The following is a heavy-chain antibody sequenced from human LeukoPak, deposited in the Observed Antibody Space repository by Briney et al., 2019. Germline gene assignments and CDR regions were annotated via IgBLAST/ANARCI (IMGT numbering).Heavy chain of an antibody. CDR3: ARDRIAAAGTNWFDP. J-gene: IGHJ5*02. Sequence: PSETLSLTCTVSGGSISSYYWSWIRQPPGKGVEWIGYIYYSGSTNHNPSLKSRVTISVDTSKNQFSLRLISVTAADTAVYYCARDRIAAAGTNWFDPWGQGTLVTVSS. D-gene: IGHD6-13*01. CDR1: GGSISSYY. V-gene: IGHV4-59*12. CDR2: IYYSGST.